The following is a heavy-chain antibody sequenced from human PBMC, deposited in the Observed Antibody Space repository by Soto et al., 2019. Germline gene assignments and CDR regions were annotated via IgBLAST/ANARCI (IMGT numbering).Heavy chain of an antibody. CDR2: ISYDGSNK. V-gene: IGHV3-30*18. CDR1: GFTFSSYG. J-gene: IGHJ4*02. D-gene: IGHD4-17*01. Sequence: QVQLVESGGGVVQPGRSLRLSCAASGFTFSSYGMHWVRQAPGKGLEWVAVISYDGSNKYYADSVKGRFTISRDNSKNTLDLQMNSLRAEDTAVYYCAKGVMTTVVTHFDYWGQGTLVTVSS. CDR3: AKGVMTTVVTHFDY.